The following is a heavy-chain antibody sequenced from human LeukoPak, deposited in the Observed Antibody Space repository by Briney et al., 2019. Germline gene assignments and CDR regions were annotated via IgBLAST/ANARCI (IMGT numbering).Heavy chain of an antibody. CDR1: GGTFSSYA. Sequence: SVKVSCKASGGTFSSYAISWVRQAPGQGLEWMGGIIPIFGTANYAQKFQGRVTITADESTSTAYMELRSLRSEDTAVYYCARDVAGDFWSGYSATMTFDIWGQGTMVTVSS. V-gene: IGHV1-69*13. CDR2: IIPIFGTA. D-gene: IGHD3-3*01. J-gene: IGHJ3*02. CDR3: ARDVAGDFWSGYSATMTFDI.